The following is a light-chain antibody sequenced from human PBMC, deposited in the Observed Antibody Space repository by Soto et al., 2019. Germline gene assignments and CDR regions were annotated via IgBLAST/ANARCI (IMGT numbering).Light chain of an antibody. J-gene: IGLJ2*01. CDR3: AAWDDSLNGEVV. CDR2: STH. CDR1: SSHIGSNS. Sequence: QSVLTQPPSASGTPGQRVTISVSGSSSHIGSNSVTWYPQLPGTAPKLLIYSTHQRPSGVPDRFSGSKSDTSASLAISGLQSEDEADYSCAAWDDSLNGEVVFGGGTPLTVL. V-gene: IGLV1-44*01.